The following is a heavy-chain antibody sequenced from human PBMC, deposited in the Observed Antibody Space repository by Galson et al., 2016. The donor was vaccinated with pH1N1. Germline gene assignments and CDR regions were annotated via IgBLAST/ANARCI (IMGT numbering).Heavy chain of an antibody. J-gene: IGHJ6*03. D-gene: IGHD2-15*01. CDR2: ISGSGGIT. Sequence: SLRLSCAASGFTFSSHAMNWVRQAPGKGLEWVSIISGSGGITYYADSVKGRFTISRDNSKNTLSLQVNSLRAEDTAIYYCAKQGPILTGLPTFARNYYHYMDVWGKGTTVTVSS. CDR3: AKQGPILTGLPTFARNYYHYMDV. V-gene: IGHV3-23*01. CDR1: GFTFSSHA.